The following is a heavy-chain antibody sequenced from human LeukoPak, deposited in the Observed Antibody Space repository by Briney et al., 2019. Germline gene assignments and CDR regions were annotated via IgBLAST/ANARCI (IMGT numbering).Heavy chain of an antibody. V-gene: IGHV4-39*07. CDR1: GGSISSSSYY. CDR2: IYYSGST. D-gene: IGHD3-16*01. J-gene: IGHJ2*01. CDR3: TRRGEVYWYFDL. Sequence: PSETLSLTCTVSGGSISSSSYYWGWIRQPPGKGLEWIGSIYYSGSTYYNPSLKSRVTISVDTSENQFSLKLSSVTAADTAVYYCTRRGEVYWYFDLWGRGTLVTVSS.